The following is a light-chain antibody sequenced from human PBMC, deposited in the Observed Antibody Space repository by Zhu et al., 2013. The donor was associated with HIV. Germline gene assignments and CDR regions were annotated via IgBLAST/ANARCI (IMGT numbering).Light chain of an antibody. V-gene: IGKV3-11*01. CDR2: DAS. Sequence: EIVLTQSPATLSLSPGERATLSCRASQSVSSYLAWYQQKPGQTPRLLIYDASNRATGIPARFSGSGSGTDFTLTISSLEPEDFAVYYCHQRSNWPPWTFGQGTKVEIK. CDR1: QSVSSY. CDR3: HQRSNWPPWT. J-gene: IGKJ1*01.